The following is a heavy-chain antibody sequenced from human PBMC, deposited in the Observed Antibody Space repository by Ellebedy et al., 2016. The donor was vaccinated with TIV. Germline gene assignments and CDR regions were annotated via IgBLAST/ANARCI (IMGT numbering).Heavy chain of an antibody. Sequence: AASVKVSCKASGYTFTSWPIHWVRQAPGQRLQWMGWINPGNGDTKFSQMFQGRLTITTDTSATTAHLELRSLTSEDTAVYFCATHSGAYAAFFDYWGQGTLVTVSS. V-gene: IGHV1-3*01. CDR3: ATHSGAYAAFFDY. J-gene: IGHJ4*02. CDR1: GYTFTSWP. CDR2: INPGNGDT. D-gene: IGHD1-26*01.